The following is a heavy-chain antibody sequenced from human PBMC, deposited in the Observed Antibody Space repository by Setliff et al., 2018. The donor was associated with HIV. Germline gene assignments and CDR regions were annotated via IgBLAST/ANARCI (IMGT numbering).Heavy chain of an antibody. CDR3: ARGRGVIKEKPFDE. D-gene: IGHD3-10*01. CDR2: IHYSVST. V-gene: IGHV4-59*11. CDR1: GGSISSHY. Sequence: SETLSLTCTVSGGSISSHYWSWIRQPPLKGLEWIGYIHYSVSTNYNPSLKSRVTISVDTSKNQFSLRLSSVTAADTAVYYCARGRGVIKEKPFDEWGQGTLVTVSS. J-gene: IGHJ4*02.